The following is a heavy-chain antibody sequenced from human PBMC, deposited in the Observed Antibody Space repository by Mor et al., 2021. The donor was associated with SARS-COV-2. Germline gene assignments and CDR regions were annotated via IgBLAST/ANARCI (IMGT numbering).Heavy chain of an antibody. Sequence: IIYPGDSDTRYSPSFQGQVTISADKSISTAYLQWSSLKASDTAMYYCASWSGDYYYYGMDVWGQGTTVTVSS. CDR2: IYPGDSDT. V-gene: IGHV5-51*01. CDR3: ASWSGDYYYYGMDV. J-gene: IGHJ6*02. D-gene: IGHD3-3*01.